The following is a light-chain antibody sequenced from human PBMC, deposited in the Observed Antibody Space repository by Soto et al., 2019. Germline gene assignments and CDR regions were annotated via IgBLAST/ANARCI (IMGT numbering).Light chain of an antibody. CDR2: TNT. J-gene: IGLJ1*01. Sequence: QSVLTQPPSASGTPGQRVTISCSGSSSNVGGNPVNWYQHVPTTAPKLLIYTNTQRPSGVPDRFSGSKSGTSASLAISGLQYEDEADDYCASWDDSLNGPVFGTGTKLTVL. CDR3: ASWDDSLNGPV. V-gene: IGLV1-44*01. CDR1: SSNVGGNP.